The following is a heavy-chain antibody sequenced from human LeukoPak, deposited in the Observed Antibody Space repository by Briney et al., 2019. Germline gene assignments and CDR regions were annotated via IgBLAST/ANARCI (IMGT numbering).Heavy chain of an antibody. J-gene: IGHJ5*02. Sequence: PSETLSLTCTVSGGSISSYYWSWIRQPAGKGLEWIGRIYTSGSANYNPSLKSRVTMSVDTAKNQFSLKLSSVTAADTAVYYCARDPYDFWSGYYTGFDPWGQGTLVTVSS. CDR3: ARDPYDFWSGYYTGFDP. CDR2: IYTSGSA. V-gene: IGHV4-4*07. D-gene: IGHD3-3*01. CDR1: GGSISSYY.